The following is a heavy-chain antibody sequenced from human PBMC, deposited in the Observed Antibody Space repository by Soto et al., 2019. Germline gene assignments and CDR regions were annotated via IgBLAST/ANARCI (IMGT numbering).Heavy chain of an antibody. J-gene: IGHJ4*02. CDR3: VRYCSSTLCNGVATRTFDY. CDR1: RFTFITYE. CDR2: ISSSGSTV. D-gene: IGHD5-12*01. V-gene: IGHV3-48*03. Sequence: GGSLRLSCAASRFTFITYEMHWVRQAPGKGLEWVSCISSSGSTVYYADSVKGRFTISRDNSRNSLYLQMNSLRDEDTALYYCVRYCSSTLCNGVATRTFDYWGQGTLVTVSS.